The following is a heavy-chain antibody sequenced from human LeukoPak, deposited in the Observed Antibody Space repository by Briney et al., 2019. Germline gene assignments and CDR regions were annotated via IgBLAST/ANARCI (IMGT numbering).Heavy chain of an antibody. V-gene: IGHV3-23*01. J-gene: IGHJ5*02. Sequence: PGGSLRLSCAASGFTFSSYAMSWVRQAPGKGLEWVSAISGSGGSTYYADSVKGRFTISRDNSKNTLYLQMNSLRAEDTAVYYCAKDQRRTYGSGSRSWFDPWGQGTLVTVSS. D-gene: IGHD3-10*01. CDR2: ISGSGGST. CDR3: AKDQRRTYGSGSRSWFDP. CDR1: GFTFSSYA.